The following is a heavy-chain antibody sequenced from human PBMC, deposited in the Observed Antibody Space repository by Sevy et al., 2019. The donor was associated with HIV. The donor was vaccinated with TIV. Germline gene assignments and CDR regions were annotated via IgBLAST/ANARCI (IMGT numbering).Heavy chain of an antibody. CDR3: AKDLALWGSYRHDAFDI. D-gene: IGHD3-16*02. CDR2: ISGSGGST. Sequence: GGSLRLSCAASGFTFSSYAMSWVRQAPGKGLEWVSAISGSGGSTYYADSVKGRFTISRDKSKNTLYLQMNSLRAEDTAVYYCAKDLALWGSYRHDAFDIWGQGTMVTVSS. CDR1: GFTFSSYA. V-gene: IGHV3-23*01. J-gene: IGHJ3*02.